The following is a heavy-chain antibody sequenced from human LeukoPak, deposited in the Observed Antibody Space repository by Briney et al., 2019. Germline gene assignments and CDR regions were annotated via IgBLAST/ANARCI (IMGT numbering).Heavy chain of an antibody. Sequence: SETLSLTCTVSGGSISSYYWGWFRQPPGRGLEWIGCIYYSGSTNYNPSLKSRVTISVDTSNNQFSLNLTSVTAADTAMYYCARGGWSLDYWGQGTLVTVSS. CDR2: IYYSGST. D-gene: IGHD6-19*01. CDR1: GGSISSYY. V-gene: IGHV4-59*01. J-gene: IGHJ4*02. CDR3: ARGGWSLDY.